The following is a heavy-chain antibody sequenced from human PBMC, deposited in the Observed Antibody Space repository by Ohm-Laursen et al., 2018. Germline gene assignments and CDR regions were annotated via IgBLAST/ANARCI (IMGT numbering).Heavy chain of an antibody. D-gene: IGHD2-21*01. V-gene: IGHV4-59*08. J-gene: IGHJ4*02. CDR3: ATGDRTGQFDY. CDR1: GGSISSYY. Sequence: SETLSLTCTVSGGSISSYYWSWIRQPPGKGLEWIGYIYYSGSTNYNPSLKSRVTISVDTSKNQFSLKLSSVTAADTAVYYCATGDRTGQFDYWGQGTLVTVSS. CDR2: IYYSGST.